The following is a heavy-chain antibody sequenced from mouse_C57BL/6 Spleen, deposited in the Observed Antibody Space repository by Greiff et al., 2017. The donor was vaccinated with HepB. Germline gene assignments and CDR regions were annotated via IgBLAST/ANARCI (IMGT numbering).Heavy chain of an antibody. J-gene: IGHJ4*01. CDR1: GYTFTSYW. V-gene: IGHV1-52*01. CDR3: ARFFDYAMDY. CDR2: IDPSDSET. Sequence: VQLQQPGAELVRPGSSVKLSCKASGYTFTSYWMHWVKQRPIQGLEWIGNIDPSDSETHYNQKFKDKATLTVDKSSSTAYMQLSSLTSEDSAVYYCARFFDYAMDYWGQGTSVTVSS.